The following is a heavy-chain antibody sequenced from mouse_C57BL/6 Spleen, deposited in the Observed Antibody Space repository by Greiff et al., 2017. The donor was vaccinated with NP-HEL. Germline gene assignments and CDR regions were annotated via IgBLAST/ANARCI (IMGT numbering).Heavy chain of an antibody. Sequence: VHLVESGPGLVQPSQSLSITCTVSGFSLTSYGVHWVRQSPGKGLEWLGVIWSGGSTDYNAAFISRLSISKDNSKSQVFFKMNSLQADDTAIYYCATSTMVTTGGAWFAYWGHGTLVTVSA. CDR2: IWSGGST. V-gene: IGHV2-2*01. CDR3: ATSTMVTTGGAWFAY. CDR1: GFSLTSYG. D-gene: IGHD2-2*01. J-gene: IGHJ3*01.